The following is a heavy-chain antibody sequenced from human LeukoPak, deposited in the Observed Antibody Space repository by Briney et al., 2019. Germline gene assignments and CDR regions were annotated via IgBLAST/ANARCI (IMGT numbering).Heavy chain of an antibody. D-gene: IGHD4-17*01. CDR1: GFTVSSYY. V-gene: IGHV3-53*01. J-gene: IGHJ6*03. CDR3: ARDPAVDGDYDHYMVV. Sequence: PGGSLRLSCAASGFTVSSYYMSWVRQAPGKGLEWVSVIYSGGSTYYADSVKGRFTISRDNSKNTLYLQMNSLRAEDMAVYYCARDPAVDGDYDHYMVVWGKGTTVTVSS. CDR2: IYSGGST.